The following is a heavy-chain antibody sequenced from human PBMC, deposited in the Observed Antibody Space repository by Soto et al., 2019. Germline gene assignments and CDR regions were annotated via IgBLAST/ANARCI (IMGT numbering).Heavy chain of an antibody. CDR2: INAGNGNT. J-gene: IGHJ6*02. Sequence: ASVKVSCKASGYTFTSYAMHWVRQAPGQRLEWMGWINAGNGNTKYSQKFQGRVTITRDTSASTAYMELSSLRSEDTAVYYCARVFKYNFWRQEFFFYGKDVWGQGTTVTVSS. D-gene: IGHD1-1*01. CDR1: GYTFTSYA. CDR3: ARVFKYNFWRQEFFFYGKDV. V-gene: IGHV1-3*01.